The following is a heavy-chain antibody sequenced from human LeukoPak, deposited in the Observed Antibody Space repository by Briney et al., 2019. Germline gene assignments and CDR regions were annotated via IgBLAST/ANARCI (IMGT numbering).Heavy chain of an antibody. CDR1: GGTFSSYA. V-gene: IGHV1-69*05. D-gene: IGHD6-19*01. Sequence: ASVKVSCKASGGTFSSYAISWVRQAPGQGLEWMGGIIPIFGTANYAQKFQGRVTITTDESTSTAYMELSSLRSEDTAVYYCASSSKGYSSGFYYYYYMDVWGKGTTVTVSS. CDR3: ASSSKGYSSGFYYYYYMDV. CDR2: IIPIFGTA. J-gene: IGHJ6*03.